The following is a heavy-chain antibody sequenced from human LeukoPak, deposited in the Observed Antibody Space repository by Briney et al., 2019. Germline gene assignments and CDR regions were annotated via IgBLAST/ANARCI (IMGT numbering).Heavy chain of an antibody. D-gene: IGHD2-21*02. CDR2: IHYSGST. J-gene: IGHJ4*02. Sequence: PSETLSLTCTVSGGSISSYFCSWIRQPPGKGLEWIGYIHYSGSTNYNPSLKSRLTISVDTSKNHFSLKLTSVTAADTAVYYCARRTAGLAYFDYWGQGTLVTVSS. V-gene: IGHV4-59*08. CDR1: GGSISSYF. CDR3: ARRTAGLAYFDY.